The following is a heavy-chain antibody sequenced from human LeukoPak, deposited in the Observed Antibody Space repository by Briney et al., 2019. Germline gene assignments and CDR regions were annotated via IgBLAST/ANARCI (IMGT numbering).Heavy chain of an antibody. Sequence: ASVKVSCKASGYTFTSYGISWVRQAPGQGLEWMGWISAYNGNTNYAQKLQGRVTMTTDTSTSTAYMELRSLRSDDTAVYYCARGPPKGWFGEFGWFDPWGQGTLVTVSS. V-gene: IGHV1-18*01. CDR2: ISAYNGNT. D-gene: IGHD3-10*01. CDR1: GYTFTSYG. J-gene: IGHJ5*02. CDR3: ARGPPKGWFGEFGWFDP.